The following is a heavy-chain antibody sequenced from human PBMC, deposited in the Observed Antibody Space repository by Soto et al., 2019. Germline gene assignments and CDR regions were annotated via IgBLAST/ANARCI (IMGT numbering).Heavy chain of an antibody. V-gene: IGHV4-31*03. D-gene: IGHD3-10*01. CDR1: GGSISSGGYY. CDR3: ARDLRSGDYYGMDV. Sequence: QVQLQESGPGLVKPSQTLSLTCTVSGGSISSGGYYWSWIRQHPGKGLEWIGYIYYIGNTYYNPSLNARVTISRDTSKKQFSLKLSSVPAADTAVDYCARDLRSGDYYGMDVWGQGTTVTVSS. CDR2: IYYIGNT. J-gene: IGHJ6*02.